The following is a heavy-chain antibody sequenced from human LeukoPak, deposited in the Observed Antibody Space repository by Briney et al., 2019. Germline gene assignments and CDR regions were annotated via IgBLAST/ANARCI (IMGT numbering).Heavy chain of an antibody. Sequence: PGGSLRLSCAASGFTLSNYAMYWVRQAPGKGLEWVSSITSVSRYMYYADSVKGRFTISRDNAKNSLYLQMNSLRAEDTAVYYCARAFYGDYAFDYWGQGTLVTVSS. CDR1: GFTLSNYA. CDR2: ITSVSRYM. CDR3: ARAFYGDYAFDY. V-gene: IGHV3-21*01. D-gene: IGHD4-17*01. J-gene: IGHJ4*02.